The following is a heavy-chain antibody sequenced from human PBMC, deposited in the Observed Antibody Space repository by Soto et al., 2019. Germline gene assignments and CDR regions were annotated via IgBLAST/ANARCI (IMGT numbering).Heavy chain of an antibody. CDR3: ATAPPRIVGATLDY. D-gene: IGHD1-26*01. J-gene: IGHJ4*02. CDR1: GYTLTELS. Sequence: ASVKVSCKVSGYTLTELSMHWVRQAPGKGLEWMGGFDPEDGETIYAQKFQGRVTMTEDTSTDTAYMELSSLRSEDTAVYYCATAPPRIVGATLDYWRQGTLVTVSS. CDR2: FDPEDGET. V-gene: IGHV1-24*01.